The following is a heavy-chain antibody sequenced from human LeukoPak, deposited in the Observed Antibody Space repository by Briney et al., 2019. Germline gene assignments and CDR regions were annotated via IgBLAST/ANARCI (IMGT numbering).Heavy chain of an antibody. CDR2: IWYDGSNK. Sequence: PGRSLRLSCAASGFTFSSYGMHWVRQAPGKGLEWVAVIWYDGSNKYYADSVKGRFTISRDSSKNTLYMQMNSLGAEDTAVYYCAKDNSNGYDYWGQGTLVTVSS. CDR3: AKDNSNGYDY. D-gene: IGHD5-18*01. J-gene: IGHJ4*02. CDR1: GFTFSSYG. V-gene: IGHV3-33*06.